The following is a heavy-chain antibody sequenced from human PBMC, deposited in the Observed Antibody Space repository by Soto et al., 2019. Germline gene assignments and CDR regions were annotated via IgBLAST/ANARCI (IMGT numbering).Heavy chain of an antibody. CDR3: ARVRYYDRNFDY. Sequence: GGSLRLSCAASGFIFTDYWMSWVRQTPGKGLEWVASIKHDGHEKYYVDSVKGRFTMSRDNANNLVYLQMNSLRTEDTAVYYCARVRYYDRNFDYWGQGTLVTVSS. J-gene: IGHJ4*02. D-gene: IGHD3-9*01. CDR2: IKHDGHEK. V-gene: IGHV3-7*05. CDR1: GFIFTDYW.